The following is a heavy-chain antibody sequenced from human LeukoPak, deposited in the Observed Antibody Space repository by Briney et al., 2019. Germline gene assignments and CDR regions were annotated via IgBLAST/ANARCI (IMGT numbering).Heavy chain of an antibody. V-gene: IGHV3-23*01. D-gene: IGHD1-26*01. CDR3: AKGNWGERLDWYFDL. Sequence: GGSLRLSCAASGFTFSSYDMSWFRQAPGSGLEWVSGITGSGGSTYYADSVKGRFTISRDNSKTTLYLQMNSLRAEDTAVYYCAKGNWGERLDWYFDLWGRGTLVTVSS. J-gene: IGHJ2*01. CDR1: GFTFSSYD. CDR2: ITGSGGST.